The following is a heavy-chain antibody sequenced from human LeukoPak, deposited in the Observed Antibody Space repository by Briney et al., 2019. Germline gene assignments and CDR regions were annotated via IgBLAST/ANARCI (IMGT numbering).Heavy chain of an antibody. CDR1: GYTFTSYG. D-gene: IGHD1-26*01. CDR2: ISAYNGNT. J-gene: IGHJ6*02. CDR3: ARDVGWELLNRNLYYYYYGMDV. V-gene: IGHV1-18*01. Sequence: ASVKVSCKASGYTFTSYGISWVRQAPGQGLEWMGWISAYNGNTNYAQKLQGRVTMTTDTSTSTAYMELRSLRSDDTAVYYCARDVGWELLNRNLYYYYYGMDVWGQGTTVTVSS.